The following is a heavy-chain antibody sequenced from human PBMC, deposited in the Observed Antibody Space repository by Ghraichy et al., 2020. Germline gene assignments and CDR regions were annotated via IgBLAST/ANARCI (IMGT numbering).Heavy chain of an antibody. D-gene: IGHD3-22*01. Sequence: GGSLRLSCAASGFTFSSYSMNWVRQAPGKGLEWVSSISSSSSYIYYADSVKGRFTISRDNAKNSLYLQMNSLRAEDTAVYYCARDLNYYDSSDAFDIWGQGTMVTVSS. J-gene: IGHJ3*02. V-gene: IGHV3-21*01. CDR2: ISSSSSYI. CDR1: GFTFSSYS. CDR3: ARDLNYYDSSDAFDI.